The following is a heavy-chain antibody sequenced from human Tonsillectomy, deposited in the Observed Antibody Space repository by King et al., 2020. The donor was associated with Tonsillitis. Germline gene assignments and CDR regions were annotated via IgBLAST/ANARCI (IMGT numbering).Heavy chain of an antibody. Sequence: VQLVESGAEVKKSGASVKVSCKASGYTFTGYYMHWVRQAPGQGLEWMGWINPNSGGTNYAQKFQGRVTMTRDTSISTAYMELSRLSSDDTAVYYCARAPFYYDSSGYYASFDYWGQGTLVTVSS. CDR2: INPNSGGT. D-gene: IGHD3-22*01. V-gene: IGHV1-2*02. CDR3: ARAPFYYDSSGYYASFDY. CDR1: GYTFTGYY. J-gene: IGHJ4*02.